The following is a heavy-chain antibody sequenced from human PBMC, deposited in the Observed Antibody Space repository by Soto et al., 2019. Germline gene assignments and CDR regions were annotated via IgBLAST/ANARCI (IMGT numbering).Heavy chain of an antibody. J-gene: IGHJ4*02. D-gene: IGHD2-15*01. CDR3: AILGGERGYCSGGSCPFDY. V-gene: IGHV1-2*04. CDR2: INPNSGGT. CDR1: GYTFTGYY. Sequence: QVQLVQSGAEVKKPGASVKVSCKASGYTFTGYYMHCVRQAPGQGLEWMGWINPNSGGTNYAQKFQGWVTMTRDTSISTAYMELSRLRSDDTAVYYCAILGGERGYCSGGSCPFDYWGQGTLVTVSS.